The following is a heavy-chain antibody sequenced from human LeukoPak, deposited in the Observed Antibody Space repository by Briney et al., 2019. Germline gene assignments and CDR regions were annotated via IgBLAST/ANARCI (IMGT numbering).Heavy chain of an antibody. CDR3: ARDEDVAAAGTNGY. Sequence: ASVTVSCKASGYTFTSYGISWVRQAPGQGLEWMGWISAYNGNTNYAQKLQGRVTMTTDTSTSTAYMELRSLRSDDTAVYYCARDEDVAAAGTNGYWGQGTLVTVSS. D-gene: IGHD6-13*01. CDR1: GYTFTSYG. CDR2: ISAYNGNT. V-gene: IGHV1-18*04. J-gene: IGHJ4*02.